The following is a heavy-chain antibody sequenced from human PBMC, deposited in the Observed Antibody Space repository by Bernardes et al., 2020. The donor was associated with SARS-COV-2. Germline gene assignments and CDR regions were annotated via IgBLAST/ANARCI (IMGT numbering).Heavy chain of an antibody. CDR3: ARGLGFSWLDP. CDR1: GDSISSYY. CDR2: IDYSGST. D-gene: IGHD3-10*01. J-gene: IGHJ5*02. Sequence: SETLSLTCSVSGDSISSYYWSWIRQPPGKGLEWIGYIDYSGSTYYNSSLMGRVTISVDTSKNHFSLRLTSVTAADAAVYYCARGLGFSWLDPWGQGTQVTVSS. V-gene: IGHV4-59*01.